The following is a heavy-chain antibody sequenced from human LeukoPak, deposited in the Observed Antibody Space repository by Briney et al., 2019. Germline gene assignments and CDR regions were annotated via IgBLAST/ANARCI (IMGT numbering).Heavy chain of an antibody. D-gene: IGHD3-9*01. J-gene: IGHJ4*02. CDR1: GGSTSSYY. CDR3: ASRAAAYYDILTGSEDYYFDY. V-gene: IGHV4-59*08. CDR2: IYYSGST. Sequence: PSETLSLTCTVSGGSTSSYYWCWIRQPPGKGLEWVGYIYYSGSTNYNPSLKSRVTISVDTSKNQFSLKLSSVTAADTAVYYCASRAAAYYDILTGSEDYYFDYWGQGTLVTVSS.